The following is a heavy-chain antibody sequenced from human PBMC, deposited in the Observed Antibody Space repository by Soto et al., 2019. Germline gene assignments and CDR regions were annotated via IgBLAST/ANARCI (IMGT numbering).Heavy chain of an antibody. J-gene: IGHJ6*02. CDR2: IKSKTDGGTT. CDR1: GFTFSNAW. V-gene: IGHV3-15*07. CDR3: TTTLGIYYYGMDV. Sequence: GGSLRLSCAASGFTFSNAWMNWVRQAPGKGLEWVGRIKSKTDGGTTDYAAPVKGRFTISRDDSKNTLYLQMNSLKTEDTAVYYCTTTLGIYYYGMDVWGQGTTVTVSS.